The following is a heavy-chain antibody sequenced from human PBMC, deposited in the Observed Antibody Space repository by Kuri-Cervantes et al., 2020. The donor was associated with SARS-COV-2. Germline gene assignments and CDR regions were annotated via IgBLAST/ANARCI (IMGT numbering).Heavy chain of an antibody. CDR2: IYYSGST. CDR1: GGSISSYY. J-gene: IGHJ5*02. D-gene: IGHD3-3*01. CDR3: ARVGYDFWSGYKYNWFDP. Sequence: SETLSLTCTVSGGSISSYYWSWIRQPPGKGLEWIGYIYYSGSTNYNPSLKSRVTISVDTSKNQFSLKLSSVTAADTAVYYCARVGYDFWSGYKYNWFDPWGQGTLVTVPQ. V-gene: IGHV4-59*01.